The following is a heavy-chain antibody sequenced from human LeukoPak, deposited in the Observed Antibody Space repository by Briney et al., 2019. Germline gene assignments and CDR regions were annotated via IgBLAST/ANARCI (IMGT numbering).Heavy chain of an antibody. Sequence: GGSLRLSCTASGFTFSNSWMSWARQAPGRGLEWVANINQDGSEEYFVDSVKGRFTISRDNAKNSLYLQMNSLRAEDTAVYYCATVYCSDGTRDSFFDYWGQGTLVTVSS. J-gene: IGHJ4*02. CDR2: INQDGSEE. D-gene: IGHD2-15*01. CDR3: ATVYCSDGTRDSFFDY. V-gene: IGHV3-7*05. CDR1: GFTFSNSW.